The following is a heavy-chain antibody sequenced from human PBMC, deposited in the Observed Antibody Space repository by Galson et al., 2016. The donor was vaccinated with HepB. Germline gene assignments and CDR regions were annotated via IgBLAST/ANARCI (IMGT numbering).Heavy chain of an antibody. CDR1: GVIFNKDA. D-gene: IGHD2-21*02. V-gene: IGHV3-74*01. CDR2: DHRDGSRT. J-gene: IGHJ6*02. Sequence: SLRHCHAASGVIFNKDAMTWVRQAPGMGLVWVSRDHRDGSRTTYVDSVKGRFTISRDNAKNTLYLQMNSLRVEDTAVYYCARGPGSPVIGDFSHGLDAWGQGATVTVSS. CDR3: ARGPGSPVIGDFSHGLDA.